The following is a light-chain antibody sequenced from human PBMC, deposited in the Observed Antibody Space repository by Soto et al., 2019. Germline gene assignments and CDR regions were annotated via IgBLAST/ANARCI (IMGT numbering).Light chain of an antibody. CDR1: QSISSW. V-gene: IGKV1-5*03. CDR3: QQYNSYSGT. J-gene: IGKJ1*01. CDR2: KAS. Sequence: DIQMTQSPSTLSASVGDLVTITCRASQSISSWLAWYQQKPGKAPKLLIYKASSLESGVPSRFSGSGSGTEFTLTISSLQPDDFATYYCQQYNSYSGTFGQGTKVDIK.